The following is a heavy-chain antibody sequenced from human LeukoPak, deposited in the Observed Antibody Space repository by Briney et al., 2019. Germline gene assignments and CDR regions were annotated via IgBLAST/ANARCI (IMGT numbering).Heavy chain of an antibody. D-gene: IGHD6-6*01. Sequence: ASVKVSCKASGYTFTGYYMHWVRQAPGQGLEWMGWINPSSGGTNYAQKFQGRVTMTRDTSISTAYMELSRLRSDDTAVYYCARDSSSSSDYYMDVWGKGTTVTVSS. CDR1: GYTFTGYY. CDR2: INPSSGGT. V-gene: IGHV1-2*02. J-gene: IGHJ6*03. CDR3: ARDSSSSSDYYMDV.